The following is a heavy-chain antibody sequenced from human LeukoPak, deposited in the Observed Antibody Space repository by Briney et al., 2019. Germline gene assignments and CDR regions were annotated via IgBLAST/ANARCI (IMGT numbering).Heavy chain of an antibody. V-gene: IGHV4-34*01. Sequence: SETLSLTCAVYGGSFSGYYWSWIRQPPGKGLEWIGEINHSGSTNYNPSLKSRVTISVDTSKNQFSLKLSSMTAADTAVYYCARGLFGIAAAAPFDYWGQGTLVTVSS. CDR3: ARGLFGIAAAAPFDY. CDR2: INHSGST. D-gene: IGHD6-13*01. J-gene: IGHJ4*02. CDR1: GGSFSGYY.